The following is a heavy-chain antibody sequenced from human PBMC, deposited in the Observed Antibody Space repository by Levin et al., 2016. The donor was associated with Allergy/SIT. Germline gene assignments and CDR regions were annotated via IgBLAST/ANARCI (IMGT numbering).Heavy chain of an antibody. Sequence: GGSLRLSCSASGFTFSSYAMHWLRQAPGKGLEYVSGITTNGGSTDYTDSVKGRFTISRDNSKNTLYLQMSSLRTEDTAVYYCVSPRGFDTRDFDHWGQGTLVTVSS. V-gene: IGHV3-64D*09. CDR2: ITTNGGST. CDR1: GFTFSSYA. J-gene: IGHJ4*02. CDR3: VSPRGFDTRDFDH. D-gene: IGHD2-15*01.